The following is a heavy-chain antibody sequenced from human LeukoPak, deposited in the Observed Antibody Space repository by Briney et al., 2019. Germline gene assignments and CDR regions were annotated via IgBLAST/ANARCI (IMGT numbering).Heavy chain of an antibody. CDR3: ARIAATQDY. Sequence: ASVKVSCKASGYTFTGYYMHWVRQAPGQGLEWMGWINPNSGGTNYAQKFQGRVTTTRDMSISTAYMELSRLRSDDTAVYYCARIAATQDYWGQGTLVTVSS. V-gene: IGHV1-2*02. D-gene: IGHD2-15*01. CDR1: GYTFTGYY. CDR2: INPNSGGT. J-gene: IGHJ4*02.